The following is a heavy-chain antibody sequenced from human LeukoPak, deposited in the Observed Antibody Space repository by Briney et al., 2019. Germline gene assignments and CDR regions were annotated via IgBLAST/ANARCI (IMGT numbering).Heavy chain of an antibody. D-gene: IGHD3-16*02. CDR2: ISSSGSTI. Sequence: GGSLRLSCAASGFTFSDYYMSWIRQAPGKGLEWVSYISSSGSTIYYADSVKGRFTISRDNAKNSLYLQMNSLRAEDTAVYYCARDSMITFGGVIVPDYWGQGTLVTVSS. CDR3: ARDSMITFGGVIVPDY. J-gene: IGHJ4*02. CDR1: GFTFSDYY. V-gene: IGHV3-11*01.